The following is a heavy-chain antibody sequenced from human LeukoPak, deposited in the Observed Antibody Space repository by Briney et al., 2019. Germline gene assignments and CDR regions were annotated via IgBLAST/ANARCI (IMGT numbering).Heavy chain of an antibody. CDR3: ARGRWAVAGTYFDY. Sequence: SEALSLTCAVYGGSFSGYYWSWIRQPPGKGLEWIGEINHSGSTNYNPSLKSRVTISVDTSKNQFSLKLSSVTAADTAVYYCARGRWAVAGTYFDYWGQGTLVTVSS. V-gene: IGHV4-34*01. D-gene: IGHD6-19*01. J-gene: IGHJ4*02. CDR1: GGSFSGYY. CDR2: INHSGST.